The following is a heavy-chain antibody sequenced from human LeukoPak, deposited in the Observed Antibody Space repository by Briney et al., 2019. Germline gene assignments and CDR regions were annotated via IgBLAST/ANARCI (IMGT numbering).Heavy chain of an antibody. Sequence: SVKVSFKASGGTFSIYAISWVRQAPGQGLEWMGGIIPIFGTANYAQKFQGRVTITADESTSTAYMGLSSLRSEDTAVYYCARDVDYDILTGYYPNWFDPWGQGSLVTVSS. D-gene: IGHD3-9*01. J-gene: IGHJ5*02. CDR3: ARDVDYDILTGYYPNWFDP. V-gene: IGHV1-69*13. CDR1: GGTFSIYA. CDR2: IIPIFGTA.